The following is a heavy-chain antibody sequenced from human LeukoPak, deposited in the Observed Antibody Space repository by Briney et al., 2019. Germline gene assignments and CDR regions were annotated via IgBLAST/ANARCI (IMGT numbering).Heavy chain of an antibody. CDR2: IYYSGST. D-gene: IGHD6-13*01. Sequence: SDTLSLTCTVSGYSISSDYYWGWIREPPGKGLEWIGSIYYSGSTYYNPSLKSRVTITVDTSKNQFYLKLSSVTSADTAVCYCARVLPAAANYSDSWGQGTLVTASS. CDR3: ARVLPAAANYSDS. J-gene: IGHJ4*02. CDR1: GYSISSDYY. V-gene: IGHV4-38-2*02.